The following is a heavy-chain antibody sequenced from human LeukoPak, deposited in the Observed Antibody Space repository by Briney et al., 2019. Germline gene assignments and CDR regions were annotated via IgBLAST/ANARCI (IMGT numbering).Heavy chain of an antibody. CDR2: IYYSGST. Sequence: SETLSLTCTVSGGSISSGCYYWSWIRQHPGKGLEWIGYIYYSGSTYYNPSLKSRVTISVDTSKNQFSLKLSSVTAADTAVYYCARARLGYCSGGSCYSTYYGMDVWGKGTTVTVSS. D-gene: IGHD2-15*01. V-gene: IGHV4-31*03. J-gene: IGHJ6*04. CDR1: GGSISSGCYY. CDR3: ARARLGYCSGGSCYSTYYGMDV.